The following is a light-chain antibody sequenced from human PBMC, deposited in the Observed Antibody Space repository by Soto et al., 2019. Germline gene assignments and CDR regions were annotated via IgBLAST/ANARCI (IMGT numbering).Light chain of an antibody. CDR2: EAS. J-gene: IGLJ2*01. CDR3: CSYASSNTLV. V-gene: IGLV2-23*01. CDR1: ISDIGTYNL. Sequence: QSALTQPASVSGSPGQSITISCTGSISDIGTYNLVSWLQQHPGKAPKLMIYEASKRPSGVSNRFSGSKSVNTASLTISGLQSEDEADYYCCSYASSNTLVVGGGTKLTVL.